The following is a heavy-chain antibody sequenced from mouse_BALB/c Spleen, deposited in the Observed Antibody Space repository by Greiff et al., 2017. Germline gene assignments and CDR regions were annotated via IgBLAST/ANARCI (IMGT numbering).Heavy chain of an antibody. D-gene: IGHD1-1*02. V-gene: IGHV14-3*02. CDR2: IDPANGNT. CDR1: GFNIKDTY. J-gene: IGHJ4*01. CDR3: TRRALWRAMDY. Sequence: VQLKQSGAELVKPGASVKLSCTASGFNIKDTYMHWVKQRPEQGLEWIGRIDPANGNTKYDPKFQGKATITADTSSNTAYLQLSSLTSEDTAVYYCTRRALWRAMDYWGQGTSVTVSS.